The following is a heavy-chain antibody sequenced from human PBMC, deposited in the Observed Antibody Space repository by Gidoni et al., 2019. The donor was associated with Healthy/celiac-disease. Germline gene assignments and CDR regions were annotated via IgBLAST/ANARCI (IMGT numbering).Heavy chain of an antibody. J-gene: IGHJ5*02. CDR2: ISSSGSTI. Sequence: QVQLVESGGGLVKPGGSRRISGAASGFTLSDYYMRWIRQAPGKGLAWVSYISSSGSTIYYADSVKGRFTISRDNAKNSLYLQMNSLRAEDTAVYYCARDGVVVVEGWFDPWGQGTLVTVSS. V-gene: IGHV3-11*01. CDR3: ARDGVVVVEGWFDP. D-gene: IGHD2-15*01. CDR1: GFTLSDYY.